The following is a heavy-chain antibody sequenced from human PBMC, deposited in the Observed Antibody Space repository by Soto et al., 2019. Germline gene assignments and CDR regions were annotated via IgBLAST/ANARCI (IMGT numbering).Heavy chain of an antibody. V-gene: IGHV5-51*01. D-gene: IGHD2-15*01. CDR1: GYSFTSYW. Sequence: PGESLKISCKGSGYSFTSYWIGWVRQMPGKGLEWMGIIYPGDSDTRYSPSFQGQVTISADKSISTAYLQWSSLKASDTAMYYCARGPGDCSGGSCYSEGAFDIWGQGTMVTV. CDR2: IYPGDSDT. J-gene: IGHJ3*02. CDR3: ARGPGDCSGGSCYSEGAFDI.